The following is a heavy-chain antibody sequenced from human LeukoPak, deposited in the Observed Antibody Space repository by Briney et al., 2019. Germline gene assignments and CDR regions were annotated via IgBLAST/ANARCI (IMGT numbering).Heavy chain of an antibody. CDR2: IYPGDSDT. CDR3: ACLDTAMVTILFDY. D-gene: IGHD5-18*01. V-gene: IGHV5-51*01. J-gene: IGHJ4*02. CDR1: GYSFTSYW. Sequence: GESLKISCKGSGYSFTSYWFGWVRQLPGKGLEWMGIIYPGDSDTRYSPSFQGQVTISADKSISTAYLQWSSLKASDTAMYYCACLDTAMVTILFDYWGQGTLVTVSS.